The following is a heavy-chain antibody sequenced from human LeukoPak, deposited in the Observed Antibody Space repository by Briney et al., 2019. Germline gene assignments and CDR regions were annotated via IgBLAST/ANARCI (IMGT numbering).Heavy chain of an antibody. D-gene: IGHD3-10*01. CDR1: GFTFSSYG. V-gene: IGHV3-30*18. CDR2: ISYDGSNK. CDR3: AKESQFGESYFGFDP. Sequence: GGSLRLSCAASGFTFSSYGMHWFRQAPGKGLEWVAVISYDGSNKYYADSVKGRFTISRDNSKNTLYLQMNSLRAEDTAVYYCAKESQFGESYFGFDPWGQGTLVTVSS. J-gene: IGHJ5*02.